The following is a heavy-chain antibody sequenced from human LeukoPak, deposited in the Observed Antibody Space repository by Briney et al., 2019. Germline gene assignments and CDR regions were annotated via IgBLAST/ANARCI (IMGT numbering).Heavy chain of an antibody. V-gene: IGHV3-15*01. CDR3: ARDEAWLQYNY. J-gene: IGHJ4*02. Sequence: PGGSLRLSCAASGFTFSSYAMHWVRQAPGKGLEWVGPIKSKTDGGTTDYAAPVKGRFTISRDDSKNSVYLQMNSLGVEDTAVYFCARDEAWLQYNYWGQGTLVTVFS. CDR1: GFTFSSYA. D-gene: IGHD5-24*01. CDR2: IKSKTDGGTT.